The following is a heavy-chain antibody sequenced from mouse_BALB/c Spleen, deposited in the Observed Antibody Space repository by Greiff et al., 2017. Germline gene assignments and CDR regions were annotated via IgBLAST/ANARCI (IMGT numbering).Heavy chain of an antibody. Sequence: EVQVVESGGGLVKPGGSLKLSCAASGFTFSSYAMSWVRQTPEKRLEWVASISSGGSTYYPDSVKGRFTISRDNARNILYLQMSSLRSEDTAMYYCARGIHYYGYFDYWGQGTTLTVSS. CDR1: GFTFSSYA. V-gene: IGHV5-6-5*01. D-gene: IGHD1-2*01. J-gene: IGHJ2*01. CDR2: ISSGGST. CDR3: ARGIHYYGYFDY.